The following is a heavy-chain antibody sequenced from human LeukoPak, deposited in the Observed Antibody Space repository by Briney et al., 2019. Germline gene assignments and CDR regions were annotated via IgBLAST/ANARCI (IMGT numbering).Heavy chain of an antibody. V-gene: IGHV5-51*01. CDR3: ATYSSMTRGYFDY. J-gene: IGHJ4*02. D-gene: IGHD2-15*01. Sequence: GESLKISCKISGYSFTSHWIGWVRQMPGKGLEWMGIIYPGDSDTRYSPSFQGQVTISADKSISTAYLQWSSLKASDTAMYYCATYSSMTRGYFDYWGQGTLVTVSS. CDR2: IYPGDSDT. CDR1: GYSFTSHW.